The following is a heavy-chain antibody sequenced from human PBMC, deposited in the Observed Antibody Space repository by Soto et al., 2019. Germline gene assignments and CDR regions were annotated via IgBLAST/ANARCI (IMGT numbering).Heavy chain of an antibody. J-gene: IGHJ4*02. D-gene: IGHD2-21*01. Sequence: EVQLLESGGGLVQPGGSLRLSCAASGFTFSNYAMSWVSQAPGKGLEWVSGISGGGGSSYYADSVKGRFTISRDNSKNTPYRQVNSPKAEDTAGYYCAQKCGVDRHSGCFYWGQGTMVIVSS. V-gene: IGHV3-23*01. CDR2: ISGGGGSS. CDR3: AQKCGVDRHSGCFY. CDR1: GFTFSNYA.